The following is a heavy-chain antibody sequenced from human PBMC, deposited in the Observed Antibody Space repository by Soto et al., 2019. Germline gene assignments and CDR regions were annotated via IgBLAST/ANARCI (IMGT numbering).Heavy chain of an antibody. D-gene: IGHD1-1*01. J-gene: IGHJ2*01. Sequence: QITLKESGPTLVKPTQTLTLTCTFSGFSLTTSEVGVGWIRQPPGKALEWLALIFWDDDKRYSPSLKSRLTITKDTSKNQVVLTMTNMDPVDTAIYYCAHSSRGINNWYWFFDLWGRGTLVTVSS. V-gene: IGHV2-5*02. CDR2: IFWDDDK. CDR3: AHSSRGINNWYWFFDL. CDR1: GFSLTTSEVG.